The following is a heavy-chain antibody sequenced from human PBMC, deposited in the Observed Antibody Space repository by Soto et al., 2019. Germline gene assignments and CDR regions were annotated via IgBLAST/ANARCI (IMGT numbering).Heavy chain of an antibody. V-gene: IGHV4-59*01. J-gene: IGHJ4*02. CDR2: IYYSGST. Sequence: QVQLQESGPVLVKPSETLSLTCTVSGGSINNYYWSWIRQPPGKGLEWIGYIYYSGSTNYNPSLKSRVNISVDTSKNPFSLKLSSVTATDTAVYYCARRYGGNFDYWGQGTLVTVSS. CDR1: GGSINNYY. CDR3: ARRYGGNFDY. D-gene: IGHD1-26*01.